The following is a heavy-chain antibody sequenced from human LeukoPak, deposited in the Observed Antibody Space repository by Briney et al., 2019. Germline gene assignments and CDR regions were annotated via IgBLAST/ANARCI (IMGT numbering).Heavy chain of an antibody. Sequence: PSETLSLTCTVYGGSFSGYYWSWIRQPPGKGLEWIGEINHSGRTNFNPSLKSRVTVSLDTSKNQFSLKLSSVTAADTAVYYCARVENEGFNWFDPWGQGTLVTVSS. J-gene: IGHJ5*02. CDR3: ARVENEGFNWFDP. V-gene: IGHV4-34*01. CDR1: GGSFSGYY. CDR2: INHSGRT.